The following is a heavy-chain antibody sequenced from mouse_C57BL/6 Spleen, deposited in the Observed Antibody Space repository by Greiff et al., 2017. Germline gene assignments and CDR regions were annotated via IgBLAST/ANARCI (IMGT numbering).Heavy chain of an antibody. J-gene: IGHJ4*01. D-gene: IGHD2-12*01. CDR3: AKGGYSPMDY. CDR1: GYSFTGYY. Sequence: VQLQQSGPELVKPGASVKISCKASGYSFTGYYMNWVKQSPEKSLEWIGEINPSTGGTTYNQKFKAKATLTVDKSSSTAYMQLKSLTSEDSAVYYCAKGGYSPMDYWGQGTSVTVSS. V-gene: IGHV1-42*01. CDR2: INPSTGGT.